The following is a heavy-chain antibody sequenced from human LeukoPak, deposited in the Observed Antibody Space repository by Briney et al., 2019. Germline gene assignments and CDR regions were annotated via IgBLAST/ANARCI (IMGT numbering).Heavy chain of an antibody. Sequence: ASVKVSCKASGYTFTNYDFNWVRQAPGQGLEWLGWMRPNTGDTHSALKFQGRVTMTRDTSITTAYMELSSLASDDTAVYFCAISTGWYGFDYWGQGTKVTVSS. CDR1: GYTFTNYD. D-gene: IGHD6-19*01. CDR2: MRPNTGDT. CDR3: AISTGWYGFDY. V-gene: IGHV1-8*01. J-gene: IGHJ4*02.